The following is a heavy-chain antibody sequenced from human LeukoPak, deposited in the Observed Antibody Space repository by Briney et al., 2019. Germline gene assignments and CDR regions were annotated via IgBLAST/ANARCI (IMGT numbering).Heavy chain of an antibody. CDR2: INPSGGST. V-gene: IGHV1-46*01. D-gene: IGHD4-17*01. J-gene: IGHJ4*02. Sequence: ASVKVSCKASGYTFTNYHMNWVRQAPGQGLEWMGIINPSGGSTTNAQKFQGRVIMTRDMSTGTVYMELSSLRSEDTAVYFCARYGHSPFFDYWGQGTLVIGSS. CDR1: GYTFTNYH. CDR3: ARYGHSPFFDY.